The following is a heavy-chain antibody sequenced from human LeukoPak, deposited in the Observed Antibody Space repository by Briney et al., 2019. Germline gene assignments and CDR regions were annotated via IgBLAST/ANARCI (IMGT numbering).Heavy chain of an antibody. Sequence: SETLSLTCTVSGGSISSSSYYWGWIRQPPGKGLEWIGSIYYSGSTYYNPSLKSRVTISVDTSKNQFSLKLSSVTAADTAVYYCAASVVVPAAIRLSLGYWGQGTLVTVSS. CDR1: GGSISSSSYY. D-gene: IGHD2-2*02. CDR2: IYYSGST. V-gene: IGHV4-39*07. CDR3: AASVVVPAAIRLSLGY. J-gene: IGHJ4*02.